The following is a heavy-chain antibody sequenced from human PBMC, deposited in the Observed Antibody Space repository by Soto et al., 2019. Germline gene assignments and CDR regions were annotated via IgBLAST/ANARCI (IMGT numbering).Heavy chain of an antibody. V-gene: IGHV4-39*01. D-gene: IGHD3-10*01. CDR3: ARLATMVRGATDY. CDR2: IYYSGST. Sequence: QLQLQESGPGLVKPSETLSLTCTVSGGSLSSSSYYWGWIRQPPGKGLEWIGSIYYSGSTYYNPSLKSRVTISVDTSKNQFSLKLSSVTAADTAVYYCARLATMVRGATDYWGQGTLVTVSS. J-gene: IGHJ4*02. CDR1: GGSLSSSSYY.